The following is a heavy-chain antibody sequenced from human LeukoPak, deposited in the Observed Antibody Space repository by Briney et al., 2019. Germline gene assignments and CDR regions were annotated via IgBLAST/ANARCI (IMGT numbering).Heavy chain of an antibody. D-gene: IGHD6-19*01. CDR3: ARDNTEYSSGWYGPGYFDY. J-gene: IGHJ4*02. CDR2: INPSGGST. Sequence: ASVKVSCKASGYTFTSYYMHWVRQAPGQGLEWMGIINPSGGSTSYAQKFQGRVTMTRDTSTSTAYMELSSLRSEDTAVYYCARDNTEYSSGWYGPGYFDYWGQGTLVTVSS. V-gene: IGHV1-46*01. CDR1: GYTFTSYY.